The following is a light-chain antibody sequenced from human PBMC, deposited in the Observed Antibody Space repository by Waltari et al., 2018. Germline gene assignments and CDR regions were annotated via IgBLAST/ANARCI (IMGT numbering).Light chain of an antibody. Sequence: EIVLTQPPGRLSSSPEESATLSCRASQSVSRALAWYQQKPGQAPRLLIFGVSNRATGIPDRFSGSGSGTDFSLTISRLEPEDFAVYYCQHYVRLPATFGRGTKVEIK. J-gene: IGKJ1*01. CDR3: QHYVRLPAT. V-gene: IGKV3-20*01. CDR1: QSVSRA. CDR2: GVS.